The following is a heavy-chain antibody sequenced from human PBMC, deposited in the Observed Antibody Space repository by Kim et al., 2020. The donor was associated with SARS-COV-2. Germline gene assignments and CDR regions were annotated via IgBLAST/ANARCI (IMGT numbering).Heavy chain of an antibody. CDR1: GYTFTSYA. CDR2: INAGNGNT. Sequence: ASVKVSCKASGYTFTSYAMHWVRQAPGQRLEWMGWINAGNGNTKYSQKFQGRVTITRDTSASTAYMELSSLRSEDTAVYYCAISTVTDYYYYYGMDVWGQGTTVTVSS. V-gene: IGHV1-3*01. CDR3: AISTVTDYYYYYGMDV. J-gene: IGHJ6*02. D-gene: IGHD4-17*01.